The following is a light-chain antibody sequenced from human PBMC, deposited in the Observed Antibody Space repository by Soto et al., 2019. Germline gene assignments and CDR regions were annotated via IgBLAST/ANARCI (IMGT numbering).Light chain of an antibody. J-gene: IGKJ5*01. CDR1: QDISSW. Sequence: DLQMTQSPSSVSASVGDRVTMTCQASQDISSWLAWYQQRPGKAPKLLIYAASSLQSGVPSRLSGSASGTYFTLTISSLQPEDFATYYCQQASSFPLTFGQGTRLEIK. V-gene: IGKV1-12*01. CDR3: QQASSFPLT. CDR2: AAS.